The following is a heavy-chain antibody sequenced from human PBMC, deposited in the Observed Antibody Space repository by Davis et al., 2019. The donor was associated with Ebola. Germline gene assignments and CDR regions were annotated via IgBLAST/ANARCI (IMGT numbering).Heavy chain of an antibody. D-gene: IGHD3/OR15-3a*01. V-gene: IGHV3-30*02. CDR1: GFTFSSYG. J-gene: IGHJ6*03. CDR2: IRFDGNDK. CDR3: ARGGLGYYYHYMDV. Sequence: GESLKISCAASGFTFSSYGTHWVRQAPGKGLEWVAFIRFDGNDKFYADSVKDRFAISRDTSKNTLDLQMSSLRSEDTAVYFCARGGLGYYYHYMDVWGKGTTVTVSS.